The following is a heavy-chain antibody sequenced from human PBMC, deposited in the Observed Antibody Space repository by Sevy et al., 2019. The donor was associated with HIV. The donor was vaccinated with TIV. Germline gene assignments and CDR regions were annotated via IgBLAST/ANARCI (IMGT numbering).Heavy chain of an antibody. CDR1: GLTFTSYA. D-gene: IGHD3-22*01. CDR3: AKDRYEGSGYYPEGAFDI. CDR2: ISGSGGST. J-gene: IGHJ3*02. V-gene: IGHV3-23*01. Sequence: GGSLRLSCAASGLTFTSYAMNWVRQAPGKGLEWVSTISGSGGSTYYGDSVKGRFTISRDNSKNTQYLQMSSLRAEDTAVYYCAKDRYEGSGYYPEGAFDIWGQGTKVTVSS.